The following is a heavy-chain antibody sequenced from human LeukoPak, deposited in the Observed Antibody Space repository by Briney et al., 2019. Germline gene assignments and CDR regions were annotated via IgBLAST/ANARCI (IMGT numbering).Heavy chain of an antibody. V-gene: IGHV1-18*01. CDR3: ARDPDCSTTSCSELDYNYGMDV. D-gene: IGHD2-2*01. CDR2: ISAYNGNT. CDR1: GYTFTSYA. J-gene: IGHJ6*02. Sequence: ASVKVSCKASGYTFTSYAINWVRQAPGQGLEWMGWISAYNGNTDSAQKFQGRVTMTTDTSTSTAYMELRSLRSDDTAVYYCARDPDCSTTSCSELDYNYGMDVWGQGTTVTVSS.